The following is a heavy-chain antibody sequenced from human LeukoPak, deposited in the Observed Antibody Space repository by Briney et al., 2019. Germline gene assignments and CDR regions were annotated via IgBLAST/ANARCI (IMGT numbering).Heavy chain of an antibody. D-gene: IGHD3-22*01. CDR1: GGSISSYY. J-gene: IGHJ5*02. V-gene: IGHV4-59*01. CDR3: ARDGYCYDSSGYYP. CDR2: IYYSGST. Sequence: SETLSLTCTVSGGSISSYYWSWIRQPPGKGLEWIGYIYYSGSTNYNPSLKSRVTISVDTSKNQFSLKLSSVTAADTAVYYCARDGYCYDSSGYYPWGQGTLVTVSS.